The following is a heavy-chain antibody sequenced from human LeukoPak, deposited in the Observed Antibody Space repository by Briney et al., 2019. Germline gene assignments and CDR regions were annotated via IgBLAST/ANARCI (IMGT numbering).Heavy chain of an antibody. D-gene: IGHD1-26*01. V-gene: IGHV1-69*04. CDR3: ARDRASGSDFDY. Sequence: ASVKVSCKASGGTFSSYAISWVRQAPGQGLEWMGRIIPILGIANYAQKFQGRVTITADKSTSTAYMELSSLRSEDTAVYYCARDRASGSDFDYWGQGTLVTVSS. CDR1: GGTFSSYA. J-gene: IGHJ4*02. CDR2: IIPILGIA.